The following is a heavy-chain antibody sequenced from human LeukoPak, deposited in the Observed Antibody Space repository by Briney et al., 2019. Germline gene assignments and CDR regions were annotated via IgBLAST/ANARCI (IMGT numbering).Heavy chain of an antibody. CDR2: VNPGGST. D-gene: IGHD3-10*01. V-gene: IGHV4-34*01. J-gene: IGHJ1*01. CDR3: AREFVYYGSGSLPLAEYFQH. Sequence: SETLSLTCAVDGGSFRNNHWSWIRHSPGKGLEWIGEVNPGGSTNHNPSLKSRVIMSVDTSKNQFSLKLSSVTAADTAVYYCAREFVYYGSGSLPLAEYFQHWGQGTLVTVSS. CDR1: GGSFRNNH.